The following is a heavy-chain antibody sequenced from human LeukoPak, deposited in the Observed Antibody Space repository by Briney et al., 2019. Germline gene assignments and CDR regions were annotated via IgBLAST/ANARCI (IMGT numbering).Heavy chain of an antibody. CDR2: IHYSGST. D-gene: IGHD6-6*01. CDR1: GGSISSSSYY. Sequence: SETLSLTCTVSGGSISSSSYYWGWIRQPPGKGLEWIGSIHYSGSTYYNPPLKSRVTISVDTSKNQFSLKLSSVTAADTAVYYCARPSPFSSSSGYYFDYWGQGTLVTVSS. J-gene: IGHJ4*02. V-gene: IGHV4-39*01. CDR3: ARPSPFSSSSGYYFDY.